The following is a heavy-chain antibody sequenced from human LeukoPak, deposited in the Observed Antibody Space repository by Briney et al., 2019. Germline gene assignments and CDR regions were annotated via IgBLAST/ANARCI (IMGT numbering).Heavy chain of an antibody. CDR3: ARDRGYSGYAHGY. J-gene: IGHJ4*02. V-gene: IGHV3-21*01. CDR1: GFTFSSYA. Sequence: PGGSLRLSCAASGFTFSSYALGWIRQAPGKGLEWVSSIINSSYIYYSDSVKGRFTISRDNTKNSLYLQMDRLSAEDTAIYYCARDRGYSGYAHGYRGQGTLVTVSS. CDR2: IINSSYI. D-gene: IGHD5-12*01.